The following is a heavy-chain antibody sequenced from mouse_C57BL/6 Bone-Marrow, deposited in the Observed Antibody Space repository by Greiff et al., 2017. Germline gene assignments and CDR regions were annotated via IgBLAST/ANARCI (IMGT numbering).Heavy chain of an antibody. CDR2: IDPSDSYT. Sequence: VQLQQSGAELVMPGASVKLSCKASGYTFTSYWLHWVKQRPGQGLEWIGEIDPSDSYTNYNQKFKGKSTLTVDKSSSTAYMQLSSLTSEDSAVYYCARDYDEGHYAMDYWGQGTSVTVSS. CDR3: ARDYDEGHYAMDY. J-gene: IGHJ4*01. V-gene: IGHV1-69*01. D-gene: IGHD2-4*01. CDR1: GYTFTSYW.